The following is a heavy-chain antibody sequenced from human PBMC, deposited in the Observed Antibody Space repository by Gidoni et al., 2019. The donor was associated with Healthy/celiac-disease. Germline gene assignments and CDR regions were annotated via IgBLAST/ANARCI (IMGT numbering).Heavy chain of an antibody. D-gene: IGHD2-21*02. CDR2: ISWDGGST. J-gene: IGHJ4*02. CDR1: GFTFDEYA. V-gene: IGHV3-43D*03. CDR3: AKVKYGGNSVMGVFDY. Sequence: DVQLVESGGVVVQPGGSLRPSCPASGFTFDEYAMHWVGKAPGKGLEWVSLISWDGGSTYYADSVKGRLTISRDNSKNSLYLQMNSLRAEDTALYYCAKVKYGGNSVMGVFDYWGQGTLVTVSS.